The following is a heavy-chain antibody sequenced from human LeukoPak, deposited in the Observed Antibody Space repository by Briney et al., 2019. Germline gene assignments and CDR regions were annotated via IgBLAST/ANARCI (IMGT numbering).Heavy chain of an antibody. V-gene: IGHV3-23*01. Sequence: GGSLRLSCAASGFTFSSYAMSWVRQAPGKGLEWVSVISGSGGSTYYADSVKGRFTISRDNSKNTLYLQMNSLRAEDTAVYYCAKAPTKITMIVADYWGQGTLVTVSS. CDR2: ISGSGGST. CDR1: GFTFSSYA. J-gene: IGHJ4*02. D-gene: IGHD3-22*01. CDR3: AKAPTKITMIVADY.